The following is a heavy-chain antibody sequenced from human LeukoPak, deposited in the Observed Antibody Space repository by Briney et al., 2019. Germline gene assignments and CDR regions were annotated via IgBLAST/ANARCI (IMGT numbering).Heavy chain of an antibody. CDR1: GGSVSSTNW. J-gene: IGHJ4*02. V-gene: IGHV4-4*02. CDR3: GREGGFYRPLDY. CDR2: IHLDGRT. D-gene: IGHD6-25*01. Sequence: SETLSLTCGVSGGSVSSTNWCTWIRQPPGKGLEWIGEIHLDGRTNFNPSLKSRLTMSVDLSENHVSLKLTSVTAADTAVYYCGREGGFYRPLDYSGQGTLVTVSS.